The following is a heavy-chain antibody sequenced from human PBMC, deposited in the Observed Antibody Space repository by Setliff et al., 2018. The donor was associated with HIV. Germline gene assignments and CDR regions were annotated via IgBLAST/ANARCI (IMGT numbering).Heavy chain of an antibody. CDR2: INHSGST. CDR1: GFTFSSYT. V-gene: IGHV4-34*08. Sequence: GSLRLSCAASGFTFSSYTMSWIRQSPGKGLEWIGEINHSGSTKYNPSLKSRVTISVDTSKNQFSLKLSSVTAADTAVYYCATLKMATIYRDFDYWGQGTLVTVSS. D-gene: IGHD5-12*01. J-gene: IGHJ4*02. CDR3: ATLKMATIYRDFDY.